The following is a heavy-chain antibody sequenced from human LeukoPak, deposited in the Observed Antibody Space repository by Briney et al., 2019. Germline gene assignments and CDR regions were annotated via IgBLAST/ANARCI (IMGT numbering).Heavy chain of an antibody. D-gene: IGHD1-26*01. Sequence: SETLSLTCAVYGGSFSGYYWSWIRQPPGKGLEWIGEINHSGSTNYNPSLKSRVTISVDTSKNQFSLKLSSVSAADTAVYYCARLIVGATDSWGQGTLVTVSS. CDR3: ARLIVGATDS. CDR1: GGSFSGYY. CDR2: INHSGST. V-gene: IGHV4-34*01. J-gene: IGHJ4*02.